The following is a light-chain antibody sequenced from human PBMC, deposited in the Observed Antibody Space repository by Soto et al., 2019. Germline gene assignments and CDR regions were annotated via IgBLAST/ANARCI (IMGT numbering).Light chain of an antibody. CDR3: QQYNNWPYT. CDR1: QSVSRN. CDR2: AAS. V-gene: IGKV3-15*01. J-gene: IGKJ2*01. Sequence: EIVMTQSPATLSVSPGERATLSCRASQSVSRNLAWYQQKPGQAPRLLIYAASTRVTGIPARFSGSGSGTEFTLTISSLQSEDFAVYYCQQYNNWPYTFGQGTKLEIK.